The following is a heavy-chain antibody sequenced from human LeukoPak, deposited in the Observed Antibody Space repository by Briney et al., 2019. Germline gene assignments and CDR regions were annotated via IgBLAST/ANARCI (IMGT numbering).Heavy chain of an antibody. CDR2: IIPILGIA. V-gene: IGHV1-69*04. Sequence: GASVKVSCKASGGTFSSYAISWVRQAPGQGLEWMGRIIPILGIANYAQKFQGRVTITADKSTSTAYMELSRLRSDDTAVYYCAREGYSYGPNWFDPWGQGTLVTVSS. CDR1: GGTFSSYA. J-gene: IGHJ5*02. CDR3: AREGYSYGPNWFDP. D-gene: IGHD5-18*01.